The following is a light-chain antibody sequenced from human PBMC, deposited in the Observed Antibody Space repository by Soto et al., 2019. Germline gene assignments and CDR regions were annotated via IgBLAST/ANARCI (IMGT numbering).Light chain of an antibody. CDR2: EVT. J-gene: IGLJ1*01. V-gene: IGLV2-14*01. CDR1: SSDVGAYHF. Sequence: QSVLTQPASVSGSPGQSITISCTGSSSDVGAYHFVSWYQHHPGKAPKLILYEVTARPSGVSSRFSGSKSGNTASLTISGLQADDEATYYCSSYTTSNTPYVFGTGTKVTLL. CDR3: SSYTTSNTPYV.